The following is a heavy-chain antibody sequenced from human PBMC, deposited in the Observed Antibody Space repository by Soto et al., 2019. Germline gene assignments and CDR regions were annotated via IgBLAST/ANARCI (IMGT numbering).Heavy chain of an antibody. CDR3: ARENYFDY. V-gene: IGHV3-30*03. CDR2: ISYDGSNK. J-gene: IGHJ4*02. Sequence: GGSLRLSCAASGFTFSSYSMNWVRQAPGKGLEWVAVISYDGSNKYYADSVKGRFTISRDNSKNTLYLQMNSLRAEDTAVYYCARENYFDYWGQGTLVTVSS. CDR1: GFTFSSYS.